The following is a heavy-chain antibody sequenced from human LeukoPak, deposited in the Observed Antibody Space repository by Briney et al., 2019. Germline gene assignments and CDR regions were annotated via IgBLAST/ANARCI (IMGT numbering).Heavy chain of an antibody. V-gene: IGHV1-69*13. CDR3: AREDSSGYYPKLGP. Sequence: SVKVSCKASGGTFSSYAISWVRQAPEQGLEWMGGIIPIFGTANYAQKSQGRVTITADESTSTAYMELSSLRSEDTAVYYCAREDSSGYYPKLGPWGQGTLVTVSS. J-gene: IGHJ5*02. D-gene: IGHD3-22*01. CDR2: IIPIFGTA. CDR1: GGTFSSYA.